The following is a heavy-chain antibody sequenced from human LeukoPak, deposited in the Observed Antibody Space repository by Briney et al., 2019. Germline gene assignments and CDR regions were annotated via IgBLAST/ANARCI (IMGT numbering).Heavy chain of an antibody. CDR2: ISAYNGNT. CDR1: GGTFSRYA. CDR3: ARDAFDI. Sequence: AASVTVSCKASGGTFSRYAISWVRQAPGQGLEWMGWISAYNGNTNYAQKLQGRVTMTTDTSTSTAYMELRSLRSDDTAVYYCARDAFDIWGQGTMVTVSS. J-gene: IGHJ3*02. V-gene: IGHV1-18*01.